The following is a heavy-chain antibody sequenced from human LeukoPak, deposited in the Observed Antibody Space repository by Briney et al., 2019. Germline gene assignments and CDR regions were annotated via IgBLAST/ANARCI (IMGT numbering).Heavy chain of an antibody. D-gene: IGHD7-27*01. CDR3: ATRKLGNDY. V-gene: IGHV1-46*01. Sequence: ASVKVSCKASGYTFTSYYMHWMRQAPGQGLEWMGIINPSGGSTTYAQKFQGRVTMTRDTSTRTVYMEMSSLRSEDTAVYYCATRKLGNDYWGQGTLVTVSS. CDR2: INPSGGST. CDR1: GYTFTSYY. J-gene: IGHJ4*02.